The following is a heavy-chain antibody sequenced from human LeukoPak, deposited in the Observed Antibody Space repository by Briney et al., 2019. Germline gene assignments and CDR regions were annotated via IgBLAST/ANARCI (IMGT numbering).Heavy chain of an antibody. Sequence: KPSETLSLTCAVYGGSFSGYYWSWIRQPPGKGLEWIGEINHSGSTNYNPSLKSRVTISVDTSKNQFSLKLSSVTAADTAVYYCARGETGGYCSGGGCYSNLIYYFDYWGQGTLVTVSS. CDR3: ARGETGGYCSGGGCYSNLIYYFDY. V-gene: IGHV4-34*01. CDR1: GGSFSGYY. CDR2: INHSGST. J-gene: IGHJ4*02. D-gene: IGHD2-15*01.